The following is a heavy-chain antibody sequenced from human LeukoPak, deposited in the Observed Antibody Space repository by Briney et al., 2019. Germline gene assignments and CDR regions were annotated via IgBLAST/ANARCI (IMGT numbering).Heavy chain of an antibody. CDR3: AKEIGSDDSSGYYPLWGFDY. V-gene: IGHV3-11*05. CDR1: GFTFSDYY. D-gene: IGHD3-22*01. J-gene: IGHJ4*02. Sequence: GGSLRLSCAASGFTFSDYYMSWIRQAPGKGLEWVSYISSSSSYTNYADSVKGRFTISRDNAKNSLYLQMNSLRAEDTAVYYCAKEIGSDDSSGYYPLWGFDYWGQGTLVTVSS. CDR2: ISSSSSYT.